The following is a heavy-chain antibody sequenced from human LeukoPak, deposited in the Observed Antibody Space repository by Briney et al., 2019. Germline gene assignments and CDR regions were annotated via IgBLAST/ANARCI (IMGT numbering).Heavy chain of an antibody. CDR3: AKVKTTVITPIDY. V-gene: IGHV3-23*01. CDR1: GFTFSNYA. J-gene: IGHJ4*02. Sequence: PGGSLRLSCAASGFTFSNYAMSWVRQALGKGLEWVSSISGSGGSTYYADSVKGRFTISRDNSKNTLYLQMNTLRAEDTAVYYCAKVKTTVITPIDYWGQGTLVTVSS. D-gene: IGHD4-23*01. CDR2: ISGSGGST.